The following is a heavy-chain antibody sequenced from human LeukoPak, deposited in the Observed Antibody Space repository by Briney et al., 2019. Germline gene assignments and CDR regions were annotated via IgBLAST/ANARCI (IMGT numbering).Heavy chain of an antibody. D-gene: IGHD3-22*01. CDR1: GGSISSYY. CDR2: IYYSGST. J-gene: IGHJ3*02. CDR3: ARDPVYYYDSSGYAFDI. Sequence: SETLSLTCTVSGGSISSYYWSWIRQPPGKGLEWIGYIYYSGSTNYNPSLKSRVTISVDTSKNQFSLKLSSVTAADTAVYYCARDPVYYYDSSGYAFDIWGQGTMVTVSS. V-gene: IGHV4-59*12.